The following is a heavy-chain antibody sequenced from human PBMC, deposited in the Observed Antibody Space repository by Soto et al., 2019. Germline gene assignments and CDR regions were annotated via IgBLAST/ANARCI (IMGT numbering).Heavy chain of an antibody. J-gene: IGHJ4*02. Sequence: SETLSLTCTVSGGSISSYYWSWIRQPPGKGLEWIGYIYYSGTTNYNPSLKSRVTISVDTSKNQFSLKLTSMTAADTAVYYCARHLRFGELLGNFDYWGQGTLVTVSS. V-gene: IGHV4-59*08. D-gene: IGHD3-10*01. CDR1: GGSISSYY. CDR3: ARHLRFGELLGNFDY. CDR2: IYYSGTT.